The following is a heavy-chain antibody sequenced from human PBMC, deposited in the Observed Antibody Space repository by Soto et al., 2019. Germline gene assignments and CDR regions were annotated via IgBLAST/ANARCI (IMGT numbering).Heavy chain of an antibody. V-gene: IGHV3-74*01. CDR1: GFTSSSYW. CDR2: INSDGSST. J-gene: IGHJ4*02. D-gene: IGHD2-8*01. CDR3: ARGDGDXXDY. Sequence: EVQLVXSGGGLVQPXGSLXLSCAASGFTSSSYWMHWVRQAPGKGLVWVSRINSDGSSTSYADSVKGRFTXXXXXAKXXXXXXXXXXXXXXXXVYXXARGDGDXXDYWGQGTLVTVSS.